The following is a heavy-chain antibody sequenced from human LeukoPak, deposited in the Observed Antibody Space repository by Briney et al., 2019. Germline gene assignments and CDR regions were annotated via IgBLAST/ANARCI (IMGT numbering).Heavy chain of an antibody. CDR2: IYHSGST. CDR1: GGSISSGGYY. J-gene: IGHJ3*02. Sequence: PSETLSLTCTVSGGSISSGGYYWSWIRQPPGQGLEWIGYIYHSGSTYYNPSLKSRVTISVDRSKNQFSLKLSSVTAADTAVYYCASGIEVDAFDIWGQGTMVTVSS. CDR3: ASGIEVDAFDI. D-gene: IGHD2-21*01. V-gene: IGHV4-30-2*01.